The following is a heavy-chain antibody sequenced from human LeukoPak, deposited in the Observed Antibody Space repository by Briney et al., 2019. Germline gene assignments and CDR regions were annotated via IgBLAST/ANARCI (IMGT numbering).Heavy chain of an antibody. CDR1: GYTFTGYY. J-gene: IGHJ6*03. CDR2: MNPNSGNT. V-gene: IGHV1-8*02. Sequence: ASVKVPCKASGYTFTGYYMHWVRQAPGQGLEWMGWMNPNSGNTGYAQKFQGRVTMTRNTSISTAYMKLSSLRSEDTAVYYCARGVRSLPLGYYYMDVWGKGTTVTVSS. D-gene: IGHD4-17*01. CDR3: ARGVRSLPLGYYYMDV.